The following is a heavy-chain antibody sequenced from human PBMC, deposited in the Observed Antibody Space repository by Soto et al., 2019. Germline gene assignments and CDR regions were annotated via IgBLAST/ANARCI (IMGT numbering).Heavy chain of an antibody. CDR2: MNPNSGDT. CDR3: AGGRGWRDY. Sequence: QVQLVQSGAEVKKPGASVRVSCKASGYTFTNYDISWVRQATGQGLEWMGWMNPNSGDTDSAQKFQGRVTMTWDTSISTAYLELSSLRSDDTAVYYCAGGRGWRDYWGQGTLVTVSS. CDR1: GYTFTNYD. D-gene: IGHD6-19*01. V-gene: IGHV1-8*01. J-gene: IGHJ4*02.